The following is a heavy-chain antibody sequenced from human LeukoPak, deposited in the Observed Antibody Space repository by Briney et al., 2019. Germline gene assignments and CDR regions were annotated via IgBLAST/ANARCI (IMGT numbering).Heavy chain of an antibody. CDR1: GGSISSGRYW. CDR2: MYTSGST. CDR3: ARDMPHYYDSSEDYFYYYYMDV. D-gene: IGHD3-22*01. V-gene: IGHV4-61*02. Sequence: PSQTLSLTCTVSGGSISSGRYWWSGIRQPAGKGLEWIGRMYTSGSTNYNPSLKSRVTISVDTSKNQFSLKLSSVTAADTAVYYCARDMPHYYDSSEDYFYYYYMDVWGKGTTVTVSS. J-gene: IGHJ6*03.